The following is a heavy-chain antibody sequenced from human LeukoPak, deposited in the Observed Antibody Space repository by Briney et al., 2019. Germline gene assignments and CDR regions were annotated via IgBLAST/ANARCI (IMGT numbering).Heavy chain of an antibody. Sequence: SETLSLTWSVSSGSISSIYWTWHRQSPGNGMAWIGYTYYTVSTSYNPYLQIRVTISVDTSKNPFSLRLNTVTAADTAVYYCARLQHDYGSGTYGGASNYYLDVWGKGTTVTASS. J-gene: IGHJ6*03. CDR2: TYYTVST. CDR1: SGSISSIY. CDR3: ARLQHDYGSGTYGGASNYYLDV. V-gene: IGHV4-59*01. D-gene: IGHD3-10*01.